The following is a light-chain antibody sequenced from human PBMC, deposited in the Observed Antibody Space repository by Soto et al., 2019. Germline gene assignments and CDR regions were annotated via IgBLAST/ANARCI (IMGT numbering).Light chain of an antibody. CDR2: DVN. V-gene: IGLV2-11*01. CDR1: SSDVGAYDH. CDR3: CSFAAMSGYV. Sequence: QSALTQPRAVSGSPGQSVTISCTGTSSDVGAYDHVSWYQQHPGKAPKLMIHDVNQRPSGVPDRLAGSKFGKTASLPISGXQXEXXXDYYCCSFAAMSGYVFGTGTKVTVL. J-gene: IGLJ1*01.